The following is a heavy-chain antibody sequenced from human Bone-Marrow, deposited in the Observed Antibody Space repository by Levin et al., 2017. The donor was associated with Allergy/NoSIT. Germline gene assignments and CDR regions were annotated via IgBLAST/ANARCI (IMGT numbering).Heavy chain of an antibody. CDR1: GYTFTSYD. Sequence: PGASVKVSCKASGYTFTSYDINWVRQATGQGLEWMGWMNPNSGNTGYAQKFQGRVTMTRNTSISTAYMELSSLRSEDTAVYYCARGFIAVAGTGLVHYYYGMDVWGQGTTVTVSS. J-gene: IGHJ6*02. CDR2: MNPNSGNT. CDR3: ARGFIAVAGTGLVHYYYGMDV. V-gene: IGHV1-8*01. D-gene: IGHD6-19*01.